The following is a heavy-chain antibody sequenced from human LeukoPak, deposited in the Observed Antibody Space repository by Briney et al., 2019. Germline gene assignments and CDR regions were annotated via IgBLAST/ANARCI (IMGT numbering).Heavy chain of an antibody. J-gene: IGHJ6*02. D-gene: IGHD2-2*01. V-gene: IGHV3-48*04. CDR1: GFTFSSYS. Sequence: GGSLRLSCAASGFTFSSYSMYWVRQAPGKGLEYVSYISSGSGTIYYADSVKGRFTISRDNAKNSLYLQMNSLSAEDTAVYYCANDALDCSSTSCYRAPSYYYGMDVWGQGTTVTVSS. CDR3: ANDALDCSSTSCYRAPSYYYGMDV. CDR2: ISSGSGTI.